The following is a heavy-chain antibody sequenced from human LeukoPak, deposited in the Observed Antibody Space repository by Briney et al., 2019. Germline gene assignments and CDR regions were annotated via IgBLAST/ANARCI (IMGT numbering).Heavy chain of an antibody. Sequence: GGSLRLSCAASGFTFSSYAMSWVRQAPGKGLEWVSAISGSGGSTYYADSVKGRFTISGDNSKNTLYLQNSLRAEDTAVYYCAKDLQTDGYSYGNDDYWGQGTLVTVSS. CDR3: AKDLQTDGYSYGNDDY. V-gene: IGHV3-23*01. CDR2: ISGSGGST. CDR1: GFTFSSYA. J-gene: IGHJ4*02. D-gene: IGHD5-18*01.